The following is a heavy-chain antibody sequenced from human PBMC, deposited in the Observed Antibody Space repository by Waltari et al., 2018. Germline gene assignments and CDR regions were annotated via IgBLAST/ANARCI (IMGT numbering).Heavy chain of an antibody. CDR3: ARETGSSSEAY. CDR1: GFTFSNYG. CDR2: KWYDGSNT. V-gene: IGHV3-33*01. D-gene: IGHD6-6*01. Sequence: QVQLVESGGGVVQPGRSLRLSCAASGFTFSNYGMHWVRQAPGKWQEWVAVKWYDGSNTNDADSVKGRFTISRDNSKNTLYLQMNSLRAEDTAVYYCARETGSSSEAYWGQGTLVIVSS. J-gene: IGHJ4*02.